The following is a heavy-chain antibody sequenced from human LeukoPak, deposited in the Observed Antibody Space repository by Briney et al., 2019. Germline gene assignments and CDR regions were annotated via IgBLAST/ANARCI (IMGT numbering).Heavy chain of an antibody. CDR3: AREGGSYRPLDY. V-gene: IGHV4-4*02. D-gene: IGHD3-16*02. Sequence: SETLSLTCTVSLDSTTSNFWSWVRQPPGKGPEWIGEVNLQGGTNYNPSLLRRVAISVDTSANHVSLQMTSVTAADTAVYYCAREGGSYRPLDYSGQGTLVTVSS. J-gene: IGHJ4*02. CDR2: VNLQGGT. CDR1: LDSTTSNF.